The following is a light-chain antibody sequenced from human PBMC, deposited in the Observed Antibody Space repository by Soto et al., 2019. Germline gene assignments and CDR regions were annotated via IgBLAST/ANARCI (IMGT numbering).Light chain of an antibody. CDR1: SSDVGAYIF. V-gene: IGLV2-14*03. J-gene: IGLJ1*01. CDR2: DII. CDR3: CSYVGRNTYV. Sequence: QSALTQPASVSGSPGQSITISCTGTSSDVGAYIFVSWYQQHPGKAPKLMIYDIINRPSGVSNRFSGSKSGNTASLTISGLRAEDEADYYCCSYVGRNTYVFGTGTKLTVL.